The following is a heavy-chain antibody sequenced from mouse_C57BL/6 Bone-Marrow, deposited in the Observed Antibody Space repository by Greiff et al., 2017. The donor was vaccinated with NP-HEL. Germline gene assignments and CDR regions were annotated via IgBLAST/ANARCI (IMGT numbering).Heavy chain of an antibody. CDR2: IRSKSNNYAT. V-gene: IGHV10-1*01. J-gene: IGHJ1*03. CDR3: VRQLTYFDV. Sequence: DVKLVESGGGLVQPKGSLKLSCAASGFSFNTYAMNWVRQAPGKGLEWVARIRSKSNNYATYYADSVKDRFTISRDDSESMLYLQMNNLKTEDTAMYYCVRQLTYFDVWGTGTTVTVSS. CDR1: GFSFNTYA.